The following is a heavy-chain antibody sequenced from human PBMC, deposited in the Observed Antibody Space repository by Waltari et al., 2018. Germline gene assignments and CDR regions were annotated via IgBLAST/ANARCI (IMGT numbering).Heavy chain of an antibody. Sequence: QVQVVQSGAEVEKPGASVKVSCKASGYTFTDFYIHWVRQAPGQGLEWRGWINPNSGGTNYAQKCQGRVTMTRDTSISTAYMELSRLRSDDTAVYYCARGRQGFYWGQGTLVTVSS. J-gene: IGHJ4*02. V-gene: IGHV1-2*02. CDR1: GYTFTDFY. CDR3: ARGRQGFY. CDR2: INPNSGGT.